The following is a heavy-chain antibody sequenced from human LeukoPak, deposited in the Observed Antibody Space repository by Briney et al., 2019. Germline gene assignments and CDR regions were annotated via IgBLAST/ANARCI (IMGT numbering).Heavy chain of an antibody. Sequence: GSLRLSCAASAFTFSSYWMSWVRQAPGKGLEWVANIKHDGSEAYYVASVKGRFTISKDKARNSLFLQMNSLRAEDTATYYCVKGRGGYVKYKTFDYWGQGTLVTVSS. J-gene: IGHJ4*02. CDR2: IKHDGSEA. D-gene: IGHD5-12*01. CDR1: AFTFSSYW. CDR3: VKGRGGYVKYKTFDY. V-gene: IGHV3-7*01.